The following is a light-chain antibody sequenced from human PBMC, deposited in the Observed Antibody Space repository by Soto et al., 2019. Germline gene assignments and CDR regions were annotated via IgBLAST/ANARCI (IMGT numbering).Light chain of an antibody. CDR2: SAS. Sequence: DIQMTQSPTSLSASVGDRVSITCRASQNINKNLNWYRHRLGKAPDLLIYSASDSQPGVPPRFIGSGSGTDFTLIISGLQPEDFATYYGQQSYSSPYTFGQGTRLEIK. J-gene: IGKJ5*01. CDR1: QNINKN. CDR3: QQSYSSPYT. V-gene: IGKV1-39*01.